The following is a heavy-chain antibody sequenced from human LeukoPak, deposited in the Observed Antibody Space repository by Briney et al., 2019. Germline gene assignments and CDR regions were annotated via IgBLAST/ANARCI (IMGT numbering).Heavy chain of an antibody. CDR1: GGSISSYY. CDR2: IYYSGST. V-gene: IGHV4-59*08. D-gene: IGHD6-13*01. CDR3: ARATGRIAATANIDY. J-gene: IGHJ4*02. Sequence: SETLSLTCTVSGGSISSYYWSWLRQPPGKGLEWIGYIYYSGSTTYNPSLKSRVTISVDTSKNQFSLNLNSVTAADTAVYYCARATGRIAATANIDYWGQGTLVTVSS.